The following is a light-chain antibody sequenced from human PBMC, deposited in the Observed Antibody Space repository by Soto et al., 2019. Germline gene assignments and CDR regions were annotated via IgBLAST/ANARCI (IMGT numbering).Light chain of an antibody. CDR1: QSIYSKY. CDR3: QQYGSSPPLT. J-gene: IGKJ4*01. V-gene: IGKV3-20*01. CDR2: GAS. Sequence: PGERATLSCRASQSIYSKYLAWYQQKPGQAPRLLISGASSRATGIPDRFSGSGSGTDFTLTISRLGPEDFAVYYCQQYGSSPPLTFGGGTKVEIK.